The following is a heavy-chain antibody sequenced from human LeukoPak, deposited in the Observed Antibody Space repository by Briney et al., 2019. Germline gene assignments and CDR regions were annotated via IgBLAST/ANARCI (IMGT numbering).Heavy chain of an antibody. CDR2: ISGGGIST. J-gene: IGHJ4*02. CDR1: GFTFGSYA. V-gene: IGHV3-23*01. CDR3: AKDETSWAAAGFDY. Sequence: GGSLRLSCAASGFTFGSYAMTWVRQAPGKGLEWVSVISGGGISTYYADSVKGRFTISRDNSKNTLYLQMNSLRAEDTAVYYCAKDETSWAAAGFDYWGQGTLVTVSS. D-gene: IGHD6-13*01.